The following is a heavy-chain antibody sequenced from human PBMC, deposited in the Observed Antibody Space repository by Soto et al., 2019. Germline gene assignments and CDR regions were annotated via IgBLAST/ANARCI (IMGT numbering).Heavy chain of an antibody. D-gene: IGHD2-15*01. CDR1: GGTFSSYA. J-gene: IGHJ6*01. CDR3: ARGNIVVVVAATYYYGMDV. V-gene: IGHV1-69*13. CDR2: IIPIFGTA. Sequence: SVKVSCKASGGTFSSYAISWVRQAPGQGLEWMGGIIPIFGTANYAQKFQGRVTITADESTSTAYMELSSLRSEDTAVYYCARGNIVVVVAATYYYGMDVWGQGTTVTVSS.